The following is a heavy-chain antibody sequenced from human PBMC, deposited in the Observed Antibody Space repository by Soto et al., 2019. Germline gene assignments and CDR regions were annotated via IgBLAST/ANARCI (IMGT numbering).Heavy chain of an antibody. J-gene: IGHJ4*02. D-gene: IGHD6-13*01. CDR3: ARDSSKGSGIATLDY. V-gene: IGHV1-46*01. Sequence: ASVKVSCKASGYTFTSYYMHWVRRAPGQGLEWMGIINPSGGSTSYAQKFQGRVTMTRDTSTSTVYMELSSLRSEDTAVYYCARDSSKGSGIATLDYWGQGTLVTVS. CDR1: GYTFTSYY. CDR2: INPSGGST.